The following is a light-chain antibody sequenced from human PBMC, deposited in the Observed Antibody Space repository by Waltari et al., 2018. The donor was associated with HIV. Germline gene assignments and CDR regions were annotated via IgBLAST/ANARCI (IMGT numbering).Light chain of an antibody. V-gene: IGLV3-21*02. CDR2: NGS. J-gene: IGLJ1*01. Sequence: SYVLTQSPSVSVAPGQTASITCRGNNIGSKSVHWYQQKAGQAPVLVVYNGSDRPSGIPERFSGSRSGNTATLTISRVEAGDEADYYCHVWDRSSDHHVFGPGTKVTVL. CDR1: NIGSKS. CDR3: HVWDRSSDHHV.